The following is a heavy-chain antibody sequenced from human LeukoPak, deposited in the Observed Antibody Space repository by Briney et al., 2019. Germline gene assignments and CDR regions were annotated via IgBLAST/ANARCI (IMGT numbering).Heavy chain of an antibody. Sequence: PGGSLRLSCAGSGFTFSNAWMNWVRQAPGKGLEWVGRIKSKTDGGTTDYAAPVKGRFSISRDDSKNTVYLQMTSLKIEDTAVYHCSTGGPAFDYWGQGTLVTVSS. V-gene: IGHV3-15*07. CDR2: IKSKTDGGTT. CDR1: GFTFSNAW. J-gene: IGHJ4*02. CDR3: STGGPAFDY. D-gene: IGHD3-16*01.